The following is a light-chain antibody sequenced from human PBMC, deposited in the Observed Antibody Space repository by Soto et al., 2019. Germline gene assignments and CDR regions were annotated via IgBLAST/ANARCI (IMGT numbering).Light chain of an antibody. Sequence: IQLTQCPSSLSASVGDRVTVIGGGSLVISSYLNWYQQTPGKATKFMISVASNLQGGVPSRFSGRGSGTDITLPSSLLQPEDVATYYWQHSHSTLITFGQGTRLEIK. CDR2: VAS. CDR3: QHSHSTLIT. CDR1: LVISSY. V-gene: IGKV1-39*01. J-gene: IGKJ5*01.